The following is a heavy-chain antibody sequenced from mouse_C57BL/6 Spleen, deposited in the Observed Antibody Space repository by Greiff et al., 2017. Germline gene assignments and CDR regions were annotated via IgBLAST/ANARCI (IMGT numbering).Heavy chain of an antibody. V-gene: IGHV1-80*01. D-gene: IGHD2-12*01. Sequence: VQLQQSGAELVKPGASVKISCKASGYAFSSYWMNWVKQRPGKGLEWIGQIYPGDGDTNYNGKFKGKATLTADKSSSTAYMQLSSLTSEDSAVYFCARKGPYYNNFDYWGQGTTLTVSS. CDR1: GYAFSSYW. CDR2: IYPGDGDT. J-gene: IGHJ2*01. CDR3: ARKGPYYNNFDY.